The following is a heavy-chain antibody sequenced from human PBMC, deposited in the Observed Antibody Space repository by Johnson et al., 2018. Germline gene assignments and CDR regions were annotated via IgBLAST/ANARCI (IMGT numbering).Heavy chain of an antibody. V-gene: IGHV3-30*18. CDR2: ISDDGTKE. D-gene: IGHD2-21*01. CDR1: GFTFSEYG. CDR3: ANADAARLVPGAPYFYFGIDG. Sequence: VQLVESGGGVVQPGRSLRISCTASGFTFSEYGMHWVRQAPGKGLEWVAVISDDGTKEYHADSVKGRFTFPRDNSKNTLYLQRNSLRAEDTAVYYCANADAARLVPGAPYFYFGIDGWGQGTTVTVSS. J-gene: IGHJ6*02.